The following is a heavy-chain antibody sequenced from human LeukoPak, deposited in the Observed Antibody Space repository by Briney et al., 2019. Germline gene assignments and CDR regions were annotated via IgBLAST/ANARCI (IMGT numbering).Heavy chain of an antibody. CDR2: IYSGGST. J-gene: IGHJ6*03. Sequence: GGSLRLSCAASGFTVSSNYMSWVRQAPGKGLEWVSVIYSGGSTYYADSVKGRFTISRDNSKNTLYLQMNSLRAEDTAVYYCARDNPRSYYYYMDVWGKGTTVTVSS. CDR1: GFTVSSNY. V-gene: IGHV3-66*01. D-gene: IGHD1-14*01. CDR3: ARDNPRSYYYYMDV.